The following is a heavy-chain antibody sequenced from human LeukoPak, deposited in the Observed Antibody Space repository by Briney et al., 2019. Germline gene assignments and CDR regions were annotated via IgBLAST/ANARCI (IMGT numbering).Heavy chain of an antibody. V-gene: IGHV3-23*01. J-gene: IGHJ3*01. D-gene: IGHD4-17*01. CDR1: GFTFSNYA. Sequence: GGSLRLSCAASGFTFSNYAMIWVRQAPEEGLEWVSAITGSGGGTYYADSVKGRFTISRDNSKNTLYLQMNGLRADDTAVYYCAKDPNGDFIGAFDFWGQGTMVTVSP. CDR3: AKDPNGDFIGAFDF. CDR2: ITGSGGGT.